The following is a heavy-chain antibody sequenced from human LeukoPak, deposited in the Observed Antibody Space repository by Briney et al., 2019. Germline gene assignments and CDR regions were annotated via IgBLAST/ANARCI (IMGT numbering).Heavy chain of an antibody. J-gene: IGHJ6*03. CDR3: ARNWVYYYYMDV. CDR1: VFTFSSYA. CDR2: IRGSGGGT. Sequence: GGSLRLSCAASVFTFSSYAMSWVRQAPGKGLEWVSSIRGSGGGTNYGDSVKGRFTISRDNSKNTLYLQMNSLRAEDTAVYYCARNWVYYYYMDVWGKGTTVTISS. V-gene: IGHV3-23*01. D-gene: IGHD7-27*01.